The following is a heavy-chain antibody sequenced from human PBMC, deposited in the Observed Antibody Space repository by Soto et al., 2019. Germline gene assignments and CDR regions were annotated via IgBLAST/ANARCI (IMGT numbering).Heavy chain of an antibody. D-gene: IGHD2-2*01. Sequence: QLQLQESGPGLVNPSETLSLTCSVSGGSVSSGTYYWRWIRQPPGKGLEWIGYIYHRGSTNYNPSPKNRVTISIDTSKTHFSLKANSVPAADKAVYYCARMALFVLPAAHLWGQATLVTVSS. CDR2: IYHRGST. CDR1: GGSVSSGTYY. CDR3: ARMALFVLPAAHL. V-gene: IGHV4-61*01. J-gene: IGHJ4*02.